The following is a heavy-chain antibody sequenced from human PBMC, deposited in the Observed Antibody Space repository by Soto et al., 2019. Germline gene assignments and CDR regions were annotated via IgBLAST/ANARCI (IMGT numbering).Heavy chain of an antibody. CDR3: ARLHRYSSGWYDY. V-gene: IGHV1-18*04. D-gene: IGHD6-19*01. Sequence: ASVKVSCKASGYTFSSNGVSWVRQAPGQGLEWMGWISTFNGNAHYAQKFRGRVTMTTDTSTNTAYMELTSLSSDDTAVYYCARLHRYSSGWYDYWGQGTLVTVSS. CDR1: GYTFSSNG. CDR2: ISTFNGNA. J-gene: IGHJ4*02.